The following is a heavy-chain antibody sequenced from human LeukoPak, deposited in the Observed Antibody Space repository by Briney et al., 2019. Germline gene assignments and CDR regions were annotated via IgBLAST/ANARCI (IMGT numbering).Heavy chain of an antibody. CDR1: GGSFSGYY. V-gene: IGHV4-34*01. CDR3: VSDLERGGDDY. Sequence: SETLSLTCAVYGGSFSGYYWSWIRQPPGKGLEWIGEIKHSGSTNYNPSLKSRVTISVDTSKNQFSLKLSSVTAADTAVYYCVSDLERGGDDYWGQGTLVTVYS. CDR2: IKHSGST. D-gene: IGHD7-27*01. J-gene: IGHJ4*02.